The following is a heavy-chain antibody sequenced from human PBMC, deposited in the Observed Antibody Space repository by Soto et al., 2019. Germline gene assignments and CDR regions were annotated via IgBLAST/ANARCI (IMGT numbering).Heavy chain of an antibody. Sequence: QITLKESGPTVVKPTETLTLTCTFSGFSLTTSGVGVGWVRQSPGKAPEWLALIYWDDDKRYSTSLKIRLTIPKNTSQNPVVLTMANVDPADTATYYCAHRVLRTVFGLVTTTAIYFDFWGQGTTVVVSS. V-gene: IGHV2-5*02. CDR1: GFSLTTSGVG. J-gene: IGHJ4*02. D-gene: IGHD3-3*01. CDR3: AHRVLRTVFGLVTTTAIYFDF. CDR2: IYWDDDK.